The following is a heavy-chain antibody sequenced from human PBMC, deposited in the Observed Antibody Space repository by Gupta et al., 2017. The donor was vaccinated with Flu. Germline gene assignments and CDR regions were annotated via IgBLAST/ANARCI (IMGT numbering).Heavy chain of an antibody. Sequence: SSYAMHWVRQAPGKGLEWVAVISYDGSNKYYADSVKGRFTISRDNSKNTLYLQMNSLRAEDTAVYYCARFLELEVDYFDYWGQGTLVPVSS. V-gene: IGHV3-30-3*01. J-gene: IGHJ4*02. CDR2: ISYDGSNK. D-gene: IGHD1-26*01. CDR3: ARFLELEVDYFDY. CDR1: SSYA.